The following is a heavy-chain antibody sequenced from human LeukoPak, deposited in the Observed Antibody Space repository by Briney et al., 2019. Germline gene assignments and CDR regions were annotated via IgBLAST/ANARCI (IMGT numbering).Heavy chain of an antibody. CDR1: GFSVSDNY. Sequence: PGGSLRLSCAASGFSVSDNYMSWVRQAPGKGLEWVSAISGSGGSTYYADSVKGRFTISRDNSKNTLYLQMNSLRAEDTAVYYCAKDRGSSSDYWGQGTLVTVSS. J-gene: IGHJ4*02. D-gene: IGHD6-6*01. CDR2: ISGSGGST. V-gene: IGHV3-23*01. CDR3: AKDRGSSSDY.